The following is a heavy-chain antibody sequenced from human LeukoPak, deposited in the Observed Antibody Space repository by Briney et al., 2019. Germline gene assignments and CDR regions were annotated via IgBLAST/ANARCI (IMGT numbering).Heavy chain of an antibody. CDR2: ISGRNYI. Sequence: GGSLRLSCAATGFTVSSNYMSWVRQAPGKGLEWVSYISGRNYITYADSVKGRFTISRDNAKNSLFVQMNSLRAEDTAVYYCARVRGGNFDFWGQGTLVTVSS. D-gene: IGHD3-10*01. CDR3: ARVRGGNFDF. J-gene: IGHJ4*02. CDR1: GFTVSSNY. V-gene: IGHV3-11*05.